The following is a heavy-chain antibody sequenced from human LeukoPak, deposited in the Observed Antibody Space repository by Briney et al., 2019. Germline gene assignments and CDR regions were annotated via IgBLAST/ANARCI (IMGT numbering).Heavy chain of an antibody. CDR1: GGSISHYY. CDR2: IYTSGSI. Sequence: SETLSLTCTVSGGSISHYYWSWIRQPAGKGLEWIGRIYTSGSINYNPSLKSRVTLSVDTSKNQFSLKLSSVTAADTAVYYCARLIAVAGNGFDPWGQGTLVTVSS. V-gene: IGHV4-4*07. J-gene: IGHJ5*02. CDR3: ARLIAVAGNGFDP. D-gene: IGHD6-19*01.